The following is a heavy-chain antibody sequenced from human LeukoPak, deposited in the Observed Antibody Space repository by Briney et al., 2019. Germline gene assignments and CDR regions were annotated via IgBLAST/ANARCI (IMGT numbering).Heavy chain of an antibody. J-gene: IGHJ3*02. V-gene: IGHV3-23*01. D-gene: IGHD2-15*01. CDR3: AKETVVVVAATPDAFDI. CDR2: ISGSGGST. CDR1: GFTLSSYE. Sequence: GGSLRLSCAASGFTLSSYEMNWVRQAPGKGLEWVSGISGSGGSTHYADSVKDRFTISRDNSKNTLYLQMNSLRAEDTAVYYCAKETVVVVAATPDAFDIWGQGTMVTVSS.